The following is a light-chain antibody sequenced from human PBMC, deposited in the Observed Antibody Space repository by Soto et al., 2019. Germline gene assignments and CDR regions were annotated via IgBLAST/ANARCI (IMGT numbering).Light chain of an antibody. V-gene: IGLV2-8*01. CDR1: SSDVGGYNS. CDR2: EVN. Sequence: QSVLTQPPSASGSPGQSVTISCTGTSSDVGGYNSVSWYQQHPGNAPKLMIYEVNKRPSGVPDRFSGSKSGNTASLTVSGLQAEDEADYYCSSYAGSRYVFGTGTKVTVL. CDR3: SSYAGSRYV. J-gene: IGLJ1*01.